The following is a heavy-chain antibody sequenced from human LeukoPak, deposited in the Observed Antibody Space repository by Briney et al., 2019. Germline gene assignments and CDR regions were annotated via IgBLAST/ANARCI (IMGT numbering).Heavy chain of an antibody. CDR1: GYTFTSYG. D-gene: IGHD4-17*01. CDR2: ISAYNGNT. V-gene: IGHV1-18*01. CDR3: AKDRGYRDGRYHFDY. Sequence: GASVKVPCKASGYTFTSYGISWVRQAPGQGLEWMGWISAYNGNTNYAQKLQGRVTMTTDKSTSTAYMELSSLRSEDTAVYYCAKDRGYRDGRYHFDYWGQGTLVSVSS. J-gene: IGHJ4*02.